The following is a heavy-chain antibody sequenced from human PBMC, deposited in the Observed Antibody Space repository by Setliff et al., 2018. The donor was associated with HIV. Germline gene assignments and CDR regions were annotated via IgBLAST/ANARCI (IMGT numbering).Heavy chain of an antibody. Sequence: TLSLPCTVSGGSINSGGYYWVWIRQPALKGLEWIGRIYTSGLTNYNPSLKSRVTISVDTSKNQVSLKLSSVTASDTAVYYCARARYIVIRGDAGMDVWGPGTTVTVSS. CDR3: ARARYIVIRGDAGMDV. D-gene: IGHD3-10*01. J-gene: IGHJ6*02. V-gene: IGHV4-61*02. CDR2: IYTSGLT. CDR1: GGSINSGGYY.